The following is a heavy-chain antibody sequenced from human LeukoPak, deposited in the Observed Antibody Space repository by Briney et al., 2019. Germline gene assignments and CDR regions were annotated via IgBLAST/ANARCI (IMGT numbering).Heavy chain of an antibody. CDR3: ARGLTDTLYYYDSRNFYYYYGMDV. CDR1: GGSFSGYY. Sequence: SETLSLTCAVYGGSFSGYYWSRIRQPPGKGLEWIGEINHSGSTNYNPSLKSRVTISVDTSKNQFSLKLSSVTAADTAVYYCARGLTDTLYYYDSRNFYYYYGMDVWGQGTTVTVSS. J-gene: IGHJ6*02. V-gene: IGHV4-34*01. CDR2: INHSGST. D-gene: IGHD3-22*01.